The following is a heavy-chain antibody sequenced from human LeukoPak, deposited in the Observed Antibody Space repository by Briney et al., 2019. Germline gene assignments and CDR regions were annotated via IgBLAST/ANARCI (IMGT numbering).Heavy chain of an antibody. CDR2: INPNSGGT. J-gene: IGHJ4*02. CDR1: GYTFTAYY. D-gene: IGHD1-26*01. Sequence: ASVKVSCKASGYTFTAYYMHWVRQAPGQGLEWMGCINPNSGGTNYAQNFQGRVTMTRDTSISTAYMELSRLRSDDTAVYYCATGLDSGTFYAYFHYWGQGTLVTVSS. V-gene: IGHV1-2*02. CDR3: ATGLDSGTFYAYFHY.